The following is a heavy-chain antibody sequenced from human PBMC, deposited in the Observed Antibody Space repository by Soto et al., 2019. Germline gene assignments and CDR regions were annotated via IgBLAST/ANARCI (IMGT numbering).Heavy chain of an antibody. CDR3: ARAPAPLYSSSWYDFDY. CDR1: GGSISSYY. CDR2: IYYSGST. V-gene: IGHV4-59*01. D-gene: IGHD6-13*01. Sequence: QVQLQESGPGLVKPSETLSLTCTVCGGSISSYYWSWIRQPPGKGLEWIGYIYYSGSTNYNPSLKSRVTIPVDTSKNQCSLKLSSVTAADTAVYYCARAPAPLYSSSWYDFDYWGQGTLGTVSS. J-gene: IGHJ4*02.